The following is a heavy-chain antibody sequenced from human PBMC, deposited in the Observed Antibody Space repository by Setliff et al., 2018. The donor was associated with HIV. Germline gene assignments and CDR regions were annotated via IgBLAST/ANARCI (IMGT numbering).Heavy chain of an antibody. V-gene: IGHV4-4*09. Sequence: SETLSLTCNVSDDSFSTNYWSWVRQPPGKGLEWIGYIYASGSTNYNPSLKSRVTISIDTSKNQFSLRLRSVTAADTAFYYCARLGRAIDRGGYSLRFDYWGQGTRVTVSS. CDR3: ARLGRAIDRGGYSLRFDY. D-gene: IGHD3-22*01. CDR1: DDSFSTNY. CDR2: IYASGST. J-gene: IGHJ4*02.